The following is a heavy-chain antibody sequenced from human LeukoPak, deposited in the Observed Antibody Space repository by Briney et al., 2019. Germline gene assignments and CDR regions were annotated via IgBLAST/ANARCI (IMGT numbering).Heavy chain of an antibody. D-gene: IGHD6-6*01. Sequence: GGSLRLSCAASGFTFSSYSMNWVRQAPGKGLEWVSSISSSSSYIYCADSVKGRFTISRDNAKNSLYLQMNSLRAEDTAVYYCAREDTSSGFSRYYFDYWGQGTLVTVSS. CDR1: GFTFSSYS. V-gene: IGHV3-21*01. CDR2: ISSSSSYI. J-gene: IGHJ4*02. CDR3: AREDTSSGFSRYYFDY.